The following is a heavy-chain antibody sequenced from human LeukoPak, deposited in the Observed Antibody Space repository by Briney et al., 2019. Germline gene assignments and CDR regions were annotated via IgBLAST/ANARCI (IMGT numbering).Heavy chain of an antibody. Sequence: SETLSLTCTVSGGSISSYYWSWIRQPPGKGLEWIGYIYYSGSTNYNPSLKSRVTISVDKSKNQFSLKLSSVIAADTAVYYCARESGAAAGTYYFDYWGQGTLVTVSS. J-gene: IGHJ4*02. CDR3: ARESGAAAGTYYFDY. D-gene: IGHD6-13*01. CDR1: GGSISSYY. CDR2: IYYSGST. V-gene: IGHV4-59*01.